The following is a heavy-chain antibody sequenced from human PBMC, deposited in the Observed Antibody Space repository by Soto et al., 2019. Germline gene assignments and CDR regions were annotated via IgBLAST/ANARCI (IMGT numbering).Heavy chain of an antibody. Sequence: GGSLRLSCAASGFTFSSYAMSWVRQAPGKGLEWVSAISGSGGSTYYADSVKGRFTISRDNSKNTLYLQMNSLRAEDTAVYYCAKKSGSYLAPYYGMDVWGQGTTVTVSS. CDR2: ISGSGGST. CDR1: GFTFSSYA. J-gene: IGHJ6*02. V-gene: IGHV3-23*01. CDR3: AKKSGSYLAPYYGMDV. D-gene: IGHD1-26*01.